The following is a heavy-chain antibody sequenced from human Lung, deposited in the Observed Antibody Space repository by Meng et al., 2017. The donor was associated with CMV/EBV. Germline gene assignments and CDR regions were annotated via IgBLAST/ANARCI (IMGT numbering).Heavy chain of an antibody. CDR2: INHSGST. D-gene: IGHD2-2*01. J-gene: IGHJ6*02. Sequence: SETLSLXXAVYGGSFSGYYWSWIRQPPGKGLEWIGEINHSGSTNYNPSLKSRVTISVDTSKNQFSLKLSSVTAADTAVYYCARARVVPAYYYGMDVWGQGTTVXSP. CDR1: GGSFSGYY. CDR3: ARARVVPAYYYGMDV. V-gene: IGHV4-34*01.